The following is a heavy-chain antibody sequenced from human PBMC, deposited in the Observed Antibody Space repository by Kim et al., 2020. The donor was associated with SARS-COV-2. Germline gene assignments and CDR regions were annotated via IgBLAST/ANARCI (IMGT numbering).Heavy chain of an antibody. CDR2: ISSTGDI. V-gene: IGHV3-21*01. CDR3: ARAKGTFDP. Sequence: GGSLRLSCAASGFSFSSYSMNWVRQAPGKGLEWVSSISSTGDIYYTDSVKGRFIISRDNAKNSLYLQMNSLKAEDTAVYYCARAKGTFDPWGQGTLVTVSS. J-gene: IGHJ5*02. CDR1: GFSFSSYS.